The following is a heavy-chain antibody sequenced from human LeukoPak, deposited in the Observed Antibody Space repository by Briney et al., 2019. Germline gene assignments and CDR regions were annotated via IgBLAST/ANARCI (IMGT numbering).Heavy chain of an antibody. CDR2: VYNSGNT. Sequence: SETLSLTCTVSGYSISSGYYWGWIRQPPGKGLEWIGYVYNSGNTYYNPSLKSRVTISVDTSKNQFSLKLSSVTAADTAVYFCARSDYSNYIFDYWGQGTLVTVSS. V-gene: IGHV4-38-2*02. D-gene: IGHD4-11*01. J-gene: IGHJ4*02. CDR1: GYSISSGYY. CDR3: ARSDYSNYIFDY.